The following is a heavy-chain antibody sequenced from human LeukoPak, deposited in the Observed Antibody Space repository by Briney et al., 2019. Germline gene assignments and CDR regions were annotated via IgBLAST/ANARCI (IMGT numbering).Heavy chain of an antibody. CDR2: IYYSGST. J-gene: IGHJ3*02. V-gene: IGHV4-39*07. Sequence: PSETLSLTCTVSGGSISSSSYYWGWIRQPPGKGLEWIGSIYYSGSTYYNPSLKSRVTISVDTSKNQFSLKLSSVTAADTAVYYCARVMDPGGAFDIWGQGTMVTVSS. CDR3: ARVMDPGGAFDI. D-gene: IGHD2-8*01. CDR1: GGSISSSSYY.